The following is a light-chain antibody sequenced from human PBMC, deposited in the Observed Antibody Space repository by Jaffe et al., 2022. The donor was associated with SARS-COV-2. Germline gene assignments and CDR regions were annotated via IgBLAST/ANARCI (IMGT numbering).Light chain of an antibody. CDR2: GAS. CDR1: QSVSSNY. CDR3: QQYGNSPWT. V-gene: IGKV3-20*01. Sequence: ELVLTQSPGTLSLSPGERATLSCRASQSVSSNYLAWYQQKPGHPPRLLIFGASRRATGIPDRFSGSGSGTDFTLTISRLEPEDFAVYYCQQYGNSPWTFGQGTKMEIK. J-gene: IGKJ1*01.